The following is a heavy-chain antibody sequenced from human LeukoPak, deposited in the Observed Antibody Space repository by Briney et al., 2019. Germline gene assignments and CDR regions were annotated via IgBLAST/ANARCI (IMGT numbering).Heavy chain of an antibody. J-gene: IGHJ6*02. CDR3: ASEPGLNRGPVYAMDV. Sequence: GGSLRLSCAASGFTFSSYGMHWVRQAPGKGLEWVAVIWYGGSNKYYADSVKGRFTISRDNSKNTLYLQMNSLRPEDTAIYYCASEPGLNRGPVYAMDVWGQGTTVTVSS. CDR1: GFTFSSYG. D-gene: IGHD1-14*01. CDR2: IWYGGSNK. V-gene: IGHV3-33*08.